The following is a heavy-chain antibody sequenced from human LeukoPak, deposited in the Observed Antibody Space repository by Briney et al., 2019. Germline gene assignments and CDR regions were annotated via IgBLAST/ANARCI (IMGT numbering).Heavy chain of an antibody. CDR3: AKDAASIFGVVIGAEYFQH. CDR2: ISSSSSYI. D-gene: IGHD3-3*01. V-gene: IGHV3-21*06. CDR1: GFTFSSYS. Sequence: GGSLRLSCAASGFTFSSYSMNWVRQAPRKGLEWVSSISSSSSYIYYADSVKGRFTISRDNSKNTLYLQMNSLRAEDTAVYYCAKDAASIFGVVIGAEYFQHWGQGTLVTVSS. J-gene: IGHJ1*01.